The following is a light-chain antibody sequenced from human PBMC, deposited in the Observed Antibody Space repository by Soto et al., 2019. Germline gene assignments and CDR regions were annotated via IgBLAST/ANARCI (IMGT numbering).Light chain of an antibody. CDR3: NSYTSSTSLPYV. CDR1: TNDVGGYNY. V-gene: IGLV2-14*01. J-gene: IGLJ1*01. CDR2: EVT. Sequence: QSALTQPASVSGSPGQSITISCTGTTNDVGGYNYVSWYQQHPGKAPKLLIFEVTSRLSGVSHRFSGSKSGNTASLTISALQAEDEADYFCNSYTSSTSLPYVFGTGTKVTVL.